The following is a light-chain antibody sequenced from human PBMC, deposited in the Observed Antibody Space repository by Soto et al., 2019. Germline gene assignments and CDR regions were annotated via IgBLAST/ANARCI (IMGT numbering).Light chain of an antibody. V-gene: IGLV2-14*01. J-gene: IGLJ1*01. Sequence: ALTQPSSLSGSPGQSITISFTGTSSDVGGYNYVSWYQQHPGKAPKLMIYEVSNRPSGVSNRFSGSKSGNTASLTISGLQAEDEADYYCSSYTSSSTVFGTGTKVTVL. CDR3: SSYTSSSTV. CDR1: SSDVGGYNY. CDR2: EVS.